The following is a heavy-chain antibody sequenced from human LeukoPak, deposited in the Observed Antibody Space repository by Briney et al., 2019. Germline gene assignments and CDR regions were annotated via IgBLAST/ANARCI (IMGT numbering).Heavy chain of an antibody. V-gene: IGHV4-4*07. Sequence: SSETLSLTSTVSGGSISSYYCSRFRQPAGKGLEWIGRIYTSGSTNYNPSLKSRVIMSVDTSKNQFSLKLSSVTAADTAVYYCAREVEAGNGWFDAWGQGTLVTVYS. CDR3: AREVEAGNGWFDA. J-gene: IGHJ5*02. CDR2: IYTSGST. D-gene: IGHD6-19*01. CDR1: GGSISSYY.